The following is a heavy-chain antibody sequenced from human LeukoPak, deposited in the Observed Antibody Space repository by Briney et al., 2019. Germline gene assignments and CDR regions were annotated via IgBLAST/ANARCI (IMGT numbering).Heavy chain of an antibody. CDR3: ASMRGSFGY. CDR1: GFTFSDHF. Sequence: GGSLRLSCAACGFTFSDHFLDWVRQAPGKGREWVGRTRNKANSYSTEYAASVKGRFTNARDDSKNSLYRQLSSRKTVVTAMYYCASMRGSFGYGGQGTRVTV. D-gene: IGHD2-15*01. V-gene: IGHV3-72*01. CDR2: TRNKANSYST. J-gene: IGHJ4*02.